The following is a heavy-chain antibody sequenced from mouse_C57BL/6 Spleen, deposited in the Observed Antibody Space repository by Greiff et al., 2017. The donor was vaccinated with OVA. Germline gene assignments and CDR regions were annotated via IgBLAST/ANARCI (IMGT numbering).Heavy chain of an antibody. CDR2: INPNYGTT. V-gene: IGHV1-39*01. CDR1: GYSFTDYN. J-gene: IGHJ1*03. D-gene: IGHD1-1*01. CDR3: SRERTVVACRYFDG. Sequence: VQLQQSGPELVKPGASVKISCKASGYSFTDYNMNWVKQSNGKSLEWIGVINPNYGTTSYNQKFKGKATLTVDQSSSTAYLQLNSLTSEDSAFYYCSRERTVVACRYFDGWGTGTTVTVSS.